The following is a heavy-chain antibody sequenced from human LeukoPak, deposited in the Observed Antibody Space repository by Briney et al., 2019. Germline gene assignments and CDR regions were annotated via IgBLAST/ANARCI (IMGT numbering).Heavy chain of an antibody. CDR3: AKDSTGGGIAVAGLFDY. CDR2: IYSGGST. V-gene: IGHV3-53*01. D-gene: IGHD6-19*01. Sequence: GGSLRLSCAASGFTVSSNYMSWVRQAPGKGLEWVSVIYSGGSTYYADSVKGRFTISRDNSKNTLYLQMNSLRAEDTAVYYCAKDSTGGGIAVAGLFDYWGQGTLVTVSS. CDR1: GFTVSSNY. J-gene: IGHJ4*02.